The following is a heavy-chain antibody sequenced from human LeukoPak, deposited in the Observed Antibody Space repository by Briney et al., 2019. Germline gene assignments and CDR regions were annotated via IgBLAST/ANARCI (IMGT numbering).Heavy chain of an antibody. CDR1: GGSISSYY. Sequence: SSETLSLTCTVSGGSISSYYWSWIRQPPGKGLEWIGYIYYSGSTNYNPSLKSRVTISVDTSKNQFSLKLSSVTAADTAVYYCARGSITMIVVVPFDYWGQGTLVTVSS. CDR3: ARGSITMIVVVPFDY. CDR2: IYYSGST. D-gene: IGHD3-22*01. V-gene: IGHV4-59*08. J-gene: IGHJ4*02.